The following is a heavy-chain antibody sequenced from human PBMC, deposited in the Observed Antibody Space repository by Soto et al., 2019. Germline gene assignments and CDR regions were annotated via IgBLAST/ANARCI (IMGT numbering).Heavy chain of an antibody. Sequence: SVKVSCKASGGTFSSYAISWVRQAPGQGLEWMGGIIPIFGTANYAQKFQGRVTITADESTSTAYMELSSLRSEDTAVYYCARLNRGVATIYYYYMEVWGKGTTVTVSS. D-gene: IGHD5-12*01. CDR2: IIPIFGTA. CDR3: ARLNRGVATIYYYYMEV. V-gene: IGHV1-69*13. CDR1: GGTFSSYA. J-gene: IGHJ6*03.